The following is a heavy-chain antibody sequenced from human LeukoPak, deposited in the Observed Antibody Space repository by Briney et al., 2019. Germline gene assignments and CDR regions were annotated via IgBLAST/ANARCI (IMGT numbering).Heavy chain of an antibody. Sequence: GESLKIPCNGSGYSPPSYWLAWVRHVPGKGLEWMGIIYHSDYDARYSPSFQGQVTMSADKSISTAYLQWSNLKASDTAIYYCARSGGSGWDEGFDYWGQGTLVTVSS. CDR3: ARSGGSGWDEGFDY. V-gene: IGHV5-51*01. CDR1: GYSPPSYW. J-gene: IGHJ4*02. CDR2: IYHSDYDA. D-gene: IGHD6-19*01.